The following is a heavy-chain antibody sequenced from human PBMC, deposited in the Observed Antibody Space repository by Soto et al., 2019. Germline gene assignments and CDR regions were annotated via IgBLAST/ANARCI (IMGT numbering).Heavy chain of an antibody. V-gene: IGHV3-23*01. CDR2: ISGSGGST. CDR3: AKGTKSGYYTNFDY. Sequence: AGGSLRLSCAASGFTFSSYAMSWVRQAPGKGLEWVSAISGSGGSTYYADSVKGRFTISRDNSKNTLYLQMNSLRAEDTAVYYCAKGTKSGYYTNFDYWGQGTLVTVSS. CDR1: GFTFSSYA. D-gene: IGHD3-3*01. J-gene: IGHJ4*02.